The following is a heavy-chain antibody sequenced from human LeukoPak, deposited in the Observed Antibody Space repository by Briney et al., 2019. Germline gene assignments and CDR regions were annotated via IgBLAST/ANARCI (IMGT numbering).Heavy chain of an antibody. Sequence: ASVKVSCKASGYTSTRYGISWVRQVPGQGLEWMGWINAYNGDTNYAQKLQGRVTMTTDTSTSTAYMELRSLRSDDTAVYYCARDEGSYYDYFDYWGQGTQVTVSS. CDR2: INAYNGDT. V-gene: IGHV1-18*01. CDR1: GYTSTRYG. D-gene: IGHD3-22*01. J-gene: IGHJ4*02. CDR3: ARDEGSYYDYFDY.